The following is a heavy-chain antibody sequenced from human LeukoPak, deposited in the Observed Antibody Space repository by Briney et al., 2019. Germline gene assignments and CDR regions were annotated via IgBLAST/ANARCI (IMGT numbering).Heavy chain of an antibody. CDR1: GGSISSYF. D-gene: IGHD3-16*01. Sequence: SETLSLTCTVSGGSISSYFWSWIRQPPGKGLEWIGYVYYSGSTNYNPSLKSRVTISVDTSKKQFSLRLSSATAADTAVYYCARVLDLSKRGLDAFDIWGQGTMVTVSS. CDR2: VYYSGST. CDR3: ARVLDLSKRGLDAFDI. V-gene: IGHV4-59*01. J-gene: IGHJ3*02.